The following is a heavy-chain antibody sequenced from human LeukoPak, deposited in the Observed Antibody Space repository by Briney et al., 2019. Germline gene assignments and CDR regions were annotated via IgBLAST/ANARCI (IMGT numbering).Heavy chain of an antibody. CDR3: AKDQGGSNDY. J-gene: IGHJ4*02. V-gene: IGHV3-23*01. CDR1: GFTVSSNY. Sequence: PGGSLRLSCAASGFTVSSNYMSWVRQAPGKGLEWVSTISGSGGNTYYADSVKGRFTISRDNSKNTLNLQMNSLRAEDTAVYYCAKDQGGSNDYWGQGTLVTVSS. CDR2: ISGSGGNT. D-gene: IGHD5-12*01.